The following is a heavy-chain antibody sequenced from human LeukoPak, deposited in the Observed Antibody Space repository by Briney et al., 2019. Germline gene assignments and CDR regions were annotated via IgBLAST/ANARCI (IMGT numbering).Heavy chain of an antibody. CDR3: ARSESLDY. CDR1: GYNFLSYW. J-gene: IGHJ4*02. Sequence: GESLKISCKGCGYNFLSYWIGWVRQMPGKGLEWMAMIYPGDSEIRYSPSFQGQVTISADKSISTAYLQWSSLKASDTAMYYRARSESLDYWGQGTLVTVSS. V-gene: IGHV5-51*01. D-gene: IGHD3-10*01. CDR2: IYPGDSEI.